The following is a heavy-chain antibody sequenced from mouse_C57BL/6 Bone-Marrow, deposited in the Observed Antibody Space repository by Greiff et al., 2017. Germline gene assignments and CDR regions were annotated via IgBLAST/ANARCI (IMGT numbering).Heavy chain of an antibody. J-gene: IGHJ1*03. CDR1: GYTFTSYW. V-gene: IGHV1-59*01. Sequence: VQLQQPGAELVRPGTSVKLSCKASGYTFTSYWMHWVKQRPGQGLEWIGVIDPSDSYTNYNQKFKGKATLTVDTSSSTAYMQLSSLTSEDSAVYYGARGSNPHGYFYVWGTGTTVTVSS. CDR2: IDPSDSYT. D-gene: IGHD2-5*01. CDR3: ARGSNPHGYFYV.